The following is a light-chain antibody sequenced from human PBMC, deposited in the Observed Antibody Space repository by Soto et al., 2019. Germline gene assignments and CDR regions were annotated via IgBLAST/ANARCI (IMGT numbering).Light chain of an antibody. CDR3: QQYNNWPPIT. Sequence: EIVMTQSPATLSVSPGERATLSCRASQSVSGNLAWYQQKPGQAPRLLIFAASTRSTGIPARFSGSGSGTEFALTISSLQSEDFAVDYWQQYNNWPPITFGPGTKVDIK. V-gene: IGKV3-15*01. CDR2: AAS. J-gene: IGKJ3*01. CDR1: QSVSGN.